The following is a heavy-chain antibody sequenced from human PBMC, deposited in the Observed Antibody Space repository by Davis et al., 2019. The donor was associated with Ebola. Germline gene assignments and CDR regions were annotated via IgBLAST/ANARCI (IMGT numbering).Heavy chain of an antibody. J-gene: IGHJ4*02. CDR1: GYRFPSYW. CDR3: ARQEALVGATHFDY. Sequence: GESLKISCKGSGYRFPSYWIGWVRQMPGKGLEWMGIIYPGDSETRYSPSFQGQVTISADKSISTAYLQWSSLKASDTAMYYCARQEALVGATHFDYWGQGTLVTVSS. CDR2: IYPGDSET. V-gene: IGHV5-51*01. D-gene: IGHD1-26*01.